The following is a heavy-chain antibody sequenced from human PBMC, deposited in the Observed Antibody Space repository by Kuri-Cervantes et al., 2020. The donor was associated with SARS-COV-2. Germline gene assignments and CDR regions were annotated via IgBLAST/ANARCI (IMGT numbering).Heavy chain of an antibody. J-gene: IGHJ4*02. V-gene: IGHV3-15*01. CDR1: GFTFSNAW. Sequence: GGSLRLSCAASGFTFSNAWMSWVRQAPGKGLEWVGRIKSKTDGGTTDYAAPVECRFTISRNDSKNTLYLQMNNLKTEDTAVYYCTTVRFGELLQYYFDYWGQGTLVTVSS. CDR3: TTVRFGELLQYYFDY. CDR2: IKSKTDGGTT. D-gene: IGHD3-10*01.